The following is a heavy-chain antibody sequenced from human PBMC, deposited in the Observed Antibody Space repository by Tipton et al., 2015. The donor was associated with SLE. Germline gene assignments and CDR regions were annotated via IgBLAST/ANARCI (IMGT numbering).Heavy chain of an antibody. V-gene: IGHV4-39*01. Sequence: TLSLTCTVSGGSISSSNYYWGWIRQPPGKGLEWIGSIYYSGSTYYNPSLKSRVTISVDTSKNQFSLKLSSVTAADTAVYYCARGNGWFDPWGQGTLVTVSS. CDR3: ARGNGWFDP. CDR2: IYYSGST. CDR1: GGSISSSNYY. J-gene: IGHJ5*02.